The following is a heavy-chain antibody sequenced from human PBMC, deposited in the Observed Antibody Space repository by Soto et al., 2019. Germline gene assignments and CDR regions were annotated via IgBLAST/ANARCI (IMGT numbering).Heavy chain of an antibody. J-gene: IGHJ1*01. CDR3: ARAAKGVAGMIYFQH. CDR1: GFTFSSYA. V-gene: IGHV3-64*01. Sequence: GGSLRLSCAASGFTFSSYAMHWVRQAPGKGLEYVSAISSNGGSTYYANSVKGRFTISRDNSKNTLYLQMGSLRAEDMAVYYCARAAKGVAGMIYFQHWGQGTLVTVSS. CDR2: ISSNGGST. D-gene: IGHD6-19*01.